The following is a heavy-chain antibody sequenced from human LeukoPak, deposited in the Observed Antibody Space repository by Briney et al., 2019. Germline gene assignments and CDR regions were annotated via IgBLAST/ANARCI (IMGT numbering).Heavy chain of an antibody. V-gene: IGHV4-30-2*01. Sequence: SQTLSLTCAVSGGSISSGGYSWSWIRQPPGKGLEWIRYIYHGGSTHYNPSLKSRVTISVDRPKNQFSLKLRSVTAADTAVYYCAREYYDILPGSTWFDPWGQGTLVTVSS. CDR2: IYHGGST. D-gene: IGHD3-9*01. CDR1: GGSISSGGYS. J-gene: IGHJ5*02. CDR3: AREYYDILPGSTWFDP.